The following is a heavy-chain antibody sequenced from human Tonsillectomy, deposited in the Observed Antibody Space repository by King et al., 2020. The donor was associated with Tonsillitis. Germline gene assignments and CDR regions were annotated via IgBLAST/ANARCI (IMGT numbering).Heavy chain of an antibody. CDR2: IRSKAYGGTT. J-gene: IGHJ4*02. V-gene: IGHV3-49*04. CDR3: TRVKSSSWDDY. D-gene: IGHD6-13*01. Sequence: DVQLVESGGGLVQPGRSLRLSCTASGFTFGDYAMSWVRQAPGKGREGVGFIRSKAYGGTTGYAASVKGRFTISRDDSKSIAYLQMNSLKTEDTAVYYCTRVKSSSWDDYWGQGTLVTVSS. CDR1: GFTFGDYA.